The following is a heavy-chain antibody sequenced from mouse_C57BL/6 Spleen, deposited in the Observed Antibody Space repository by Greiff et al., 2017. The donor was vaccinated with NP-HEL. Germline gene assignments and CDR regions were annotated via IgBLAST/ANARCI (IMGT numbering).Heavy chain of an antibody. CDR3: ATAYDGPFAY. Sequence: LQESGPELVKPGASVKISCKASGYAFSSSWMNWVKQRPGKGLEWIGRIYPGDGDTNYNGKFKGKATLTADKSSSTAYMQLSSLTSEDSAVYFCATAYDGPFAYWGQGTLVTVSA. D-gene: IGHD2-3*01. CDR2: IYPGDGDT. V-gene: IGHV1-82*01. J-gene: IGHJ3*01. CDR1: GYAFSSSW.